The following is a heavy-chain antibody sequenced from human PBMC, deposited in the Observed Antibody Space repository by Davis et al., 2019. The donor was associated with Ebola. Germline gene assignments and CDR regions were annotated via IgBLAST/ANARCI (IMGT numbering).Heavy chain of an antibody. Sequence: MPGGSLRLSCTVSGGSISSYYWSWIRQPPGKGLEWIGYIYYSGSTSYNPSLKSRVTISVDTSKNQFSLKLSSVTAADTAVYYCARHDYDFWSGYYGGYWFDPWGQGTLVTVSS. V-gene: IGHV4-59*08. J-gene: IGHJ5*02. CDR2: IYYSGST. CDR3: ARHDYDFWSGYYGGYWFDP. CDR1: GGSISSYY. D-gene: IGHD3-3*01.